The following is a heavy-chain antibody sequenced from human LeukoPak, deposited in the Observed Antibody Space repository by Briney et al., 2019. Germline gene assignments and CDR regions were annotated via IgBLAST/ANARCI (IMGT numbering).Heavy chain of an antibody. Sequence: ASVKVPCKASGYTFTGYYMHWVRQAPGQGLEWMGWINPNSGGTNYAQKFQGRVTMTRDTSISTAYMELSRLRSDDTAVYYCARGFLVGLCGGNSEFGYWGQGTLVTVSS. CDR2: INPNSGGT. J-gene: IGHJ4*02. V-gene: IGHV1-2*02. CDR1: GYTFTGYY. CDR3: ARGFLVGLCGGNSEFGY. D-gene: IGHD4-23*01.